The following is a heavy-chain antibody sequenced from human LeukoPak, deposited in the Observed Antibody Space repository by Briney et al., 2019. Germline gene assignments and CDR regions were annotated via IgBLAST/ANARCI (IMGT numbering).Heavy chain of an antibody. J-gene: IGHJ4*02. V-gene: IGHV1-2*02. CDR2: INPNSGGT. D-gene: IGHD3-10*01. CDR1: GYTFTGYY. CDR3: ARAPRYASGSKFDN. Sequence: ASVKVSCKASGYTFTGYYMHWVRQAPGQGLEWMGWINPNSGGTNYAQKFQGRVTMTRDTSISTAYMELSSLRSDDTAVYYCARAPRYASGSKFDNWGQGTLVTVSS.